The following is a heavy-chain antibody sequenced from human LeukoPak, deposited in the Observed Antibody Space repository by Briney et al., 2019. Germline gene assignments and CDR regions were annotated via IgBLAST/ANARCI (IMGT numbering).Heavy chain of an antibody. V-gene: IGHV3-30*18. CDR1: GFTFSSYG. CDR3: AKAGTTVTTVDY. J-gene: IGHJ4*02. D-gene: IGHD4-17*01. Sequence: PGGSLRLSCAASGFTFSSYGMHWVRQAPGKGLEWVAVISYDGSNKYYADSVKGRFTISRDNSKNTLYLQMNSLRAEDTAVYYCAKAGTTVTTVDYWGQGTLVTVSS. CDR2: ISYDGSNK.